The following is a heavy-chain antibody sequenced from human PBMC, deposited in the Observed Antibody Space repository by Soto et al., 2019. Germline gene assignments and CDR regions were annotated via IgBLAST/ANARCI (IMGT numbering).Heavy chain of an antibody. J-gene: IGHJ6*02. V-gene: IGHV1-18*01. CDR1: GYTFTSYG. D-gene: IGHD3-16*01. CDR3: ARAGGPVANYYYDGMDV. Sequence: ASVKVSCKASGYTFTSYGISWVRQAPGQGLEWMGWISAYNGNTNYAQKLQGRVTMTTDTSTSTAYMELRSLRSDDTAVYYCARAGGPVANYYYDGMDVWGQGTTVTVSS. CDR2: ISAYNGNT.